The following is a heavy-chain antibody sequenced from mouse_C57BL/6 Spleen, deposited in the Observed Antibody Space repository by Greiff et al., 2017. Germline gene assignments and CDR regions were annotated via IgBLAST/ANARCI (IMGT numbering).Heavy chain of an antibody. Sequence: QVQLQQPGAELVKPGASVKLSCKASGYTFTSYWMQWVKQRPGQGLEWIGEIDPSDSYTNYNQKFKGKATLTVDTSSSTAYMQLSSLTSEDSAVYYCARSPITTVVAGDYWGQGTTLTVSS. CDR3: ARSPITTVVAGDY. CDR2: IDPSDSYT. D-gene: IGHD1-1*01. CDR1: GYTFTSYW. V-gene: IGHV1-50*01. J-gene: IGHJ2*01.